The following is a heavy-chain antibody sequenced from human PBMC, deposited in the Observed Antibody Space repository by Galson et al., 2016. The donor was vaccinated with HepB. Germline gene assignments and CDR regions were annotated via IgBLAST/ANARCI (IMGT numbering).Heavy chain of an antibody. Sequence: SLRLSCAASNFTFRNFRMNWVRQAPGKGLEWVSSITRSGISIFYSDSVMGRFTISRDNAKNSLYLQMNSLRAEDTAVYYCARESGAGYNQLPRGLEVWGQGTAVTVSS. D-gene: IGHD4-23*01. CDR1: NFTFRNFR. CDR3: ARESGAGYNQLPRGLEV. CDR2: ITRSGISI. J-gene: IGHJ6*02. V-gene: IGHV3-21*01.